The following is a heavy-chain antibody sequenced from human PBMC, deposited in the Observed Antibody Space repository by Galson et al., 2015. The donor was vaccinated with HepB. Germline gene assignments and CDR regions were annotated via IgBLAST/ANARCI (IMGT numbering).Heavy chain of an antibody. D-gene: IGHD3-22*01. CDR1: GFSLSTSGMC. CDR3: ARVTYYYDSSGYFVRGAFDI. V-gene: IGHV2-70*01. Sequence: PALVKPTQTLTLTCTFSGFSLSTSGMCVSWIRQPPGKALEWLALIDWDDDKYYSTSLKTRLTISKDTSKNQVVLTMTNMDPVDTATYYCARVTYYYDSSGYFVRGAFDIWGQGTMVTVSS. J-gene: IGHJ3*02. CDR2: IDWDDDK.